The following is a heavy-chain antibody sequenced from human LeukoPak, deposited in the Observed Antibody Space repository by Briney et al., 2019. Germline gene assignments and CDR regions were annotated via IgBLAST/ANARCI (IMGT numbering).Heavy chain of an antibody. V-gene: IGHV4-39*01. D-gene: IGHD1-1*01. CDR3: ARHEDRNWYFDH. CDR1: GGSISSSYYY. Sequence: SETLSLTCTVCGGSISSSYYYWGWIRQPPGKGLEWIGTIYYSGSTYYNPSLKSRVTISVDTSKNQFSLKLSSVTAPDTAVYYYARHEDRNWYFDHWGQGTLVTVSS. J-gene: IGHJ4*02. CDR2: IYYSGST.